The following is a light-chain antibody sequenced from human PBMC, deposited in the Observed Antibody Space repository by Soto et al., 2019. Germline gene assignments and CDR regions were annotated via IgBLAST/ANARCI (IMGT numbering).Light chain of an antibody. CDR1: SSDVGGYNF. CDR3: SSYARSNTLL. Sequence: QSALTQPASVSGSPGQSITISCTGTSSDVGGYNFVSWYQQYPGKAPKLMIYDVTNRPSGVSNRFSGSKSGNTASLTISGLQAEDEADYSRSSYARSNTLLFGGGTKLTVL. CDR2: DVT. V-gene: IGLV2-14*03. J-gene: IGLJ2*01.